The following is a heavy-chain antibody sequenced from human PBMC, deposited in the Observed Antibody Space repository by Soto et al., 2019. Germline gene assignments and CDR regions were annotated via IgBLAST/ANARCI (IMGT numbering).Heavy chain of an antibody. V-gene: IGHV5-51*01. D-gene: IGHD2-2*01. CDR3: ARRVVVPAALVGMDV. Sequence: GESLKISCKSSGYSFSSYWIAWVRLMPGKGLEWMGSIYPDDSDTKYSPSFQGQVTISADKSISAAYLQWSSLKASDTAIYYCARRVVVPAALVGMDVWGQGTTVTVSS. CDR2: IYPDDSDT. J-gene: IGHJ6*02. CDR1: GYSFSSYW.